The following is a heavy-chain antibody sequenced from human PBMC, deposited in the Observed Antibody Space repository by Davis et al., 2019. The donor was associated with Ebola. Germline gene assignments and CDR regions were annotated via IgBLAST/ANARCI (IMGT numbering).Heavy chain of an antibody. CDR1: GFTVSSNY. CDR2: IYSGGST. CDR3: ARGVPTAMVGGGFDY. V-gene: IGHV3-53*04. Sequence: GGSLRLSCAASGFTVSSNYMSWVRQAPGKGLEWVSVIYSGGSTYYADSVKGRFTISRHNSKNTLYLQMNSLRAEDTAVYYCARGVPTAMVGGGFDYWGQGTLVTVSS. D-gene: IGHD5-18*01. J-gene: IGHJ4*02.